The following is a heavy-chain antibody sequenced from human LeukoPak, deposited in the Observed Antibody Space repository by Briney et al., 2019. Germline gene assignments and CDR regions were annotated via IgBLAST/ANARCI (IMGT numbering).Heavy chain of an antibody. CDR2: IYYSGST. Sequence: KSSETLSLTCTVSGGSISSYYWSWIRQPPGKGLEWIGYIYYSGSTNYNPSLKSRVTISVDTSKNQFSLKLSSVTAADTAVYYCARDTGYYYMDVWGKGTTVTVSS. CDR3: ARDTGYYYMDV. D-gene: IGHD2-8*02. CDR1: GGSISSYY. V-gene: IGHV4-59*01. J-gene: IGHJ6*03.